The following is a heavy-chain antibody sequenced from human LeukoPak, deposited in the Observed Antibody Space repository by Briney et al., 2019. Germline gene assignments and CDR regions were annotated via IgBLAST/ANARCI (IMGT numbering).Heavy chain of an antibody. CDR1: GFTFSSYS. CDR3: ARDSNQLVDY. Sequence: GGSLRLSCAASGFTFSSYSMNWVRQAPGKGLEWVSSISSSSSYIYYADSVKGRFTISRDNAKNSLYLQVNSLRAEDTAVYYCARDSNQLVDYWGQGTLVTVSS. V-gene: IGHV3-21*01. D-gene: IGHD1-14*01. J-gene: IGHJ4*02. CDR2: ISSSSSYI.